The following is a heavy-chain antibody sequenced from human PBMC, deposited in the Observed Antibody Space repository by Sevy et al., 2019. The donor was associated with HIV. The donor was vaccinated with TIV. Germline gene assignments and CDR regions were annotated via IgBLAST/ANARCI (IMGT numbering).Heavy chain of an antibody. CDR3: ARISSSWPDNWFDP. CDR1: GGSISSYY. V-gene: IGHV4-59*01. CDR2: IYYSGST. Sequence: SETLSLTCTVSGGSISSYYWSWIRQPPGKGLEWIGYIYYSGSTNYNPSLKSRVTISVDTSKNQFSLKRSSVTAADTAVYYCARISSSWPDNWFDPWGQGTLVTV. D-gene: IGHD6-13*01. J-gene: IGHJ5*02.